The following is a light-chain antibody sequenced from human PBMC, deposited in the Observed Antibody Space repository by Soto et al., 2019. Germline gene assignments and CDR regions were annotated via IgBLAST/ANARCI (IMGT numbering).Light chain of an antibody. V-gene: IGLV2-11*01. CDR2: DVS. CDR1: SSDVGAYNY. CDR3: CSYAGSYTHWV. J-gene: IGLJ3*02. Sequence: QSVLTQPRSVSGSPGQSVTISCTGTSSDVGAYNYVSWYQKHPGKAPKLMIYDVSKRPSGVPDRFSGSKSGNTASLIISGLQAEDEADYHCCSYAGSYTHWVFGGGTKVTVL.